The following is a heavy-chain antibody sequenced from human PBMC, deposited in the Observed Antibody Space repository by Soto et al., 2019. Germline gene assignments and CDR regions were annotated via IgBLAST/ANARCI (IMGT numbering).Heavy chain of an antibody. V-gene: IGHV4-31*03. CDR1: GDSINSGRSY. J-gene: IGHJ4*02. CDR3: ARGLEMAY. D-gene: IGHD5-12*01. CDR2: FFYSGNT. Sequence: PXETLSLTCTVSGDSINSGRSYWNWIRQHPGKGLEWIGYFFYSGNTYLNPSLKSRVTISVDTSKNQFSLKLNSVTAADTAVYYCARGLEMAYWGRGTLVTVSS.